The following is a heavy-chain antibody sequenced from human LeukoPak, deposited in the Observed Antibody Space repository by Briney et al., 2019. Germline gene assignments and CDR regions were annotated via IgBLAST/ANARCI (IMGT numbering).Heavy chain of an antibody. CDR3: ARDITIFGVVTSYYGMDV. CDR1: GFTFSSYW. Sequence: GGSLRLSCAASGFTFSSYWMSWVRQAPGKGLEWVANIKQDGSKKYYVDSVKGRFTISRDNAKNSLYLQMNSLRAEDTAVYYCARDITIFGVVTSYYGMDVWGQGTTATVSS. J-gene: IGHJ6*02. CDR2: IKQDGSKK. D-gene: IGHD3-3*01. V-gene: IGHV3-7*01.